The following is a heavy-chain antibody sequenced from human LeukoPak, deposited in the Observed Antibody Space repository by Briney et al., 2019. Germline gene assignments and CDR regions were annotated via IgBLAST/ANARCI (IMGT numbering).Heavy chain of an antibody. CDR3: ARDYDILTGSMDV. J-gene: IGHJ6*04. V-gene: IGHV3-30-3*01. CDR1: GFTFSSYA. D-gene: IGHD3-9*01. CDR2: ISYDGSNK. Sequence: GGSLRLSCAASGFTFSSYAMHWVRQAPGKGLEWVAVISYDGSNKYYADSVKGRFTISRGNSKNTLYLQMNSLRAEDTAVYYCARDYDILTGSMDVWGKGTTVTVSS.